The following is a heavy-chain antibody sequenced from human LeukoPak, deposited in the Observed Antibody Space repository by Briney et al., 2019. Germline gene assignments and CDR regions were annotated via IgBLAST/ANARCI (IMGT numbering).Heavy chain of an antibody. J-gene: IGHJ4*02. CDR2: ISYDGSNK. Sequence: PGGSLRLSCAASGFTFSSYWMSWVRQAPGKGLEWVAVISYDGSNKYYADSVKGRFTISRDNSKNTLYLQMNSLRAEDTAVYYCAKGWTNWNITPSRSLDYWGQGTLVTVSS. V-gene: IGHV3-30*18. CDR3: AKGWTNWNITPSRSLDY. CDR1: GFTFSSYW. D-gene: IGHD1-1*01.